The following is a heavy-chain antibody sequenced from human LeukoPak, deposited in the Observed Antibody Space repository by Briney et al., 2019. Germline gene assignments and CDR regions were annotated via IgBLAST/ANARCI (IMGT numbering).Heavy chain of an antibody. D-gene: IGHD4-11*01. V-gene: IGHV3-21*01. CDR2: ISSSSSYI. Sequence: GGSLRLSCAASGFTFSSYSMNWVRQAPGKGLKWVSSISSSSSYIYYADSVKGRFTISRDNAKNSLYLQMNSLRAEDTAVYYCARDDYSNSVLAYYYYYMDVWGKGTTVTVSS. CDR3: ARDDYSNSVLAYYYYYMDV. CDR1: GFTFSSYS. J-gene: IGHJ6*03.